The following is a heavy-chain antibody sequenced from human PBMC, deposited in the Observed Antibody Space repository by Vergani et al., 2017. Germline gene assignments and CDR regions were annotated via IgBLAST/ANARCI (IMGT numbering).Heavy chain of an antibody. J-gene: IGHJ5*02. V-gene: IGHV1-69*09. CDR2: IIPILGIA. Sequence: QVQLVQSGAEVKKPGSSVKVSCKASGGTFSSYAISWVRQAPGQGLEWMGGIIPILGIANYAQKFQGRVTITADKSTSTAYMELSSLRSEDTAVYYCAKDGPYYDFWSGSNWFDPWGQGTLVTVSS. CDR1: GGTFSSYA. CDR3: AKDGPYYDFWSGSNWFDP. D-gene: IGHD3-3*01.